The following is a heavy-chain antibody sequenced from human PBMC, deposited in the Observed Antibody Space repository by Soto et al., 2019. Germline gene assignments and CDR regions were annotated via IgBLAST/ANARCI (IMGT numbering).Heavy chain of an antibody. Sequence: QLQLQESGPGLVKPSETLSLTCTVSGGSVSSSNCFWGWIRQPPGKGLEWIGDIYHTGTTYYNPSLKSRVTIHVETSTEQFSLRLSSVTAADTAIYYCARLTSRISAASHGRSNWLLPWGPEPWSASPQ. D-gene: IGHD2-15*01. CDR1: GGSVSSSNCF. CDR2: IYHTGTT. J-gene: IGHJ5*02. V-gene: IGHV4-39*01. CDR3: ARLTSRISAASHGRSNWLLP.